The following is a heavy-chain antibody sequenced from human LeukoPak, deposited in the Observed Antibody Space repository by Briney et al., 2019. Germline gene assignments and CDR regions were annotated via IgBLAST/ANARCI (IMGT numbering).Heavy chain of an antibody. J-gene: IGHJ4*02. CDR3: ARWGSLNADY. CDR2: IYSSGST. V-gene: IGHV3-66*01. D-gene: IGHD3-16*01. Sequence: GGSLRLSCAASGLTFSSNYMSWVRQAPGKGLEWVSVIYSSGSTYYADSVKGRFTISRDNSKNTLYLQMNSLRVEDTAVYYCARWGSLNADYWGQGTLVTVSS. CDR1: GLTFSSNY.